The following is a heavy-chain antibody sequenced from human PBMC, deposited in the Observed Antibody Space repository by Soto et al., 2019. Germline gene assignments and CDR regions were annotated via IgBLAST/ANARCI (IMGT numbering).Heavy chain of an antibody. Sequence: GSLRLSCAASGFTFSSYAMHWVRQAPGKGLEWVAVISYDGSNKYYADSVKGRFTISRDNSKNTLYLQMNSLRAEDTAVYYCARVGCSGGSCWTKYYYYGMDVWGQGTTVTAP. CDR2: ISYDGSNK. J-gene: IGHJ6*02. CDR1: GFTFSSYA. CDR3: ARVGCSGGSCWTKYYYYGMDV. V-gene: IGHV3-30-3*01. D-gene: IGHD2-15*01.